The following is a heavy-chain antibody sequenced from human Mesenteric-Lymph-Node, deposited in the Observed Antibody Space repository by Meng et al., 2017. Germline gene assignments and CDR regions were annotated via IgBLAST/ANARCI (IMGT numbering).Heavy chain of an antibody. CDR3: AGPKDGYNLRAHYVMDV. Sequence: SVKVSCKTSGVAFNSYGISWVRQAPGQGLEWMGGIIPAFETANYAQKFQGRVTITADESTSTAYMELRSLTSEDTAVYYCAGPKDGYNLRAHYVMDVWGQGTTVTVSS. D-gene: IGHD5-24*01. J-gene: IGHJ6*02. CDR1: GVAFNSYG. CDR2: IIPAFETA. V-gene: IGHV1-69*13.